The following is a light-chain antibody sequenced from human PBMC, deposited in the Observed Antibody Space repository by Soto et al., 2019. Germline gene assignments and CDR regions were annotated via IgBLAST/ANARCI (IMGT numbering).Light chain of an antibody. Sequence: DIEMTQSPDSLAVSLGESATINCKSSQNVLYNSNNKNYLAWYQLKPGQPPKLIIYCASTRDSGVPDRFSGSGSWEDFTINIRSLQSEGVAVYFCLRCYVIRLTFGGGTKVEIK. CDR1: QNVLYNSNNKNY. J-gene: IGKJ4*01. CDR2: CAS. V-gene: IGKV4-1*01. CDR3: LRCYVIRLT.